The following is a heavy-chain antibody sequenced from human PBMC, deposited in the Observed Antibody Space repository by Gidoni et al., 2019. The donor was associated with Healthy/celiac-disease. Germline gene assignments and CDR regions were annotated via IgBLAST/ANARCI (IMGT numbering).Heavy chain of an antibody. Sequence: EVQLVESGGGLVQPGRSLRLSCAASGFTFDAFAMHWVRQAPGKGLEWVSGISWNSGSIGYADSGKGRFTISRDNAKNSLYLQMNSLRAEDTALYYCAKDGKYYYDSSGYLDYWGQGTLVTVSS. CDR1: GFTFDAFA. CDR3: AKDGKYYYDSSGYLDY. D-gene: IGHD3-22*01. V-gene: IGHV3-9*01. CDR2: ISWNSGSI. J-gene: IGHJ4*02.